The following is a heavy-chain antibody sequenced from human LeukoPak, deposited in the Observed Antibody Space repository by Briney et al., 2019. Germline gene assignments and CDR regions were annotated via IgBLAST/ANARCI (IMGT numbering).Heavy chain of an antibody. J-gene: IGHJ5*02. D-gene: IGHD3-22*01. CDR1: GYTFTGYY. Sequence: ASVKVSCKASGYTFTGYYMHWVRQAPGQGLEWMGWINPNSGGTNYAQKFQGRVTMTRDTSISTAYMELSRLRSDDTAVYYCARDTHYYDSSGYPNWFDHWGQGTLVTVSS. CDR2: INPNSGGT. V-gene: IGHV1-2*02. CDR3: ARDTHYYDSSGYPNWFDH.